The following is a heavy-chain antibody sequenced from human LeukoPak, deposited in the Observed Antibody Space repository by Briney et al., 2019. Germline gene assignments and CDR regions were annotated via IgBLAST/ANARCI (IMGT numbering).Heavy chain of an antibody. CDR3: ARVKSHYYDSSGYSY. CDR1: GFTFSSYS. CDR2: ISSSSSYI. Sequence: GSLRLSCAASGFTFSSYSMNWVRQAPGKGLEWVSSISSSSSYIYYADSVKGRFTISRDNAKNSLYLQMNSLRAEDTAVYYCARVKSHYYDSSGYSYWGQGTLVTVSS. J-gene: IGHJ4*02. V-gene: IGHV3-21*01. D-gene: IGHD3-22*01.